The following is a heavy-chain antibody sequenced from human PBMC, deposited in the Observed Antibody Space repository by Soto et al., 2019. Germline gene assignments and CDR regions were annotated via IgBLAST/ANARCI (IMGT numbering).Heavy chain of an antibody. D-gene: IGHD5-12*01. CDR3: ARDFPLASGGSDY. J-gene: IGHJ4*02. CDR1: GYTFTNYY. CDR2: VNPSDGST. Sequence: GASVHVSCKASGYTFTNYYIHCVQQAPGQGLEWVGIVNPSDGSTNFAQKFQGRVTMTRDTSTSTVYMERSSLGSEDTAMYYCARDFPLASGGSDYWGEGTLVTVSS. V-gene: IGHV1-46*01.